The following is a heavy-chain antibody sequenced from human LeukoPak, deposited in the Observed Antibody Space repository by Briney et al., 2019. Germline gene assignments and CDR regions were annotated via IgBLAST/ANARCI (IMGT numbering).Heavy chain of an antibody. J-gene: IGHJ4*02. Sequence: ASVTVSFKASGYTFTGYYMHWVRQAPRQGLEWMGWINPNSGGTNYAQKFQGRVTMTRDTSISTAYMELSRLRSDDTAVYYCARRNRIYDSSGYGMVYYFDYWGQGTLVTVSS. CDR1: GYTFTGYY. D-gene: IGHD3-22*01. CDR3: ARRNRIYDSSGYGMVYYFDY. CDR2: INPNSGGT. V-gene: IGHV1-2*02.